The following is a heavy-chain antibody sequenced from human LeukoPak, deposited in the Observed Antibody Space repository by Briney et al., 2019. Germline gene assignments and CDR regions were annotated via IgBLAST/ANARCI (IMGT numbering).Heavy chain of an antibody. V-gene: IGHV5-51*01. CDR1: GYSFTSYW. Sequence: GESLKISCKGSGYSFTSYWIGWVRHMPRKGLEWMGIIYPGDSDTRYSPSFQGQVTISADKSISTAYLQWSSLKASDTAMYYCARSYSGSYRAYYFDYWGQGTLVTVSS. J-gene: IGHJ4*02. D-gene: IGHD1-26*01. CDR2: IYPGDSDT. CDR3: ARSYSGSYRAYYFDY.